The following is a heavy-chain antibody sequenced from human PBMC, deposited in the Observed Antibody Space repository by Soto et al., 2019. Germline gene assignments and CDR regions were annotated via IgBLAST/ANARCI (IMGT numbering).Heavy chain of an antibody. CDR3: AAKYSYGFDY. CDR1: GGTFSSYA. V-gene: IGHV1-69*01. J-gene: IGHJ4*02. Sequence: QVQLVQSGAEVKKPGSSVKVSCKASGGTFSSYAISWVRQAPGQGLEWMGGIIAIFSTAHYAQKFQGRVTITADESTSTAYMELSSLKSEETDVYNCAAKYSYGFDYWGQGTLVTLSS. D-gene: IGHD5-18*01. CDR2: IIAIFSTA.